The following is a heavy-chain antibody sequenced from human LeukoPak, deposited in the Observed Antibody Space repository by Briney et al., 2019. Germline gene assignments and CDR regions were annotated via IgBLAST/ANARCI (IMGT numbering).Heavy chain of an antibody. CDR2: IRSDSTII. Sequence: GGSLRLSCTASGFTFSRYSMNWVRQAPGKGLEWLSYIRSDSTIIDYADSVKGRFTISRDNDKSSLFLEMHSLRADDTAVYYCAELGITMIGGVWGKGTTVTISS. D-gene: IGHD3-10*02. V-gene: IGHV3-48*01. CDR1: GFTFSRYS. CDR3: AELGITMIGGV. J-gene: IGHJ6*04.